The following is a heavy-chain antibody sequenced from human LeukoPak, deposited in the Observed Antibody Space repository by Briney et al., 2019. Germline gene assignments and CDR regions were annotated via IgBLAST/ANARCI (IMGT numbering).Heavy chain of an antibody. Sequence: GASVKVSYKASGGTFSSYAISWVRQAPGQGLEWMGGIIPIFGTANYAQKFQGRVTITADESTSTAYMELSSLRSEDTAVYYCAFADSYGYDFDYWGQGTLVTVSS. V-gene: IGHV1-69*13. CDR3: AFADSYGYDFDY. CDR1: GGTFSSYA. D-gene: IGHD5-18*01. J-gene: IGHJ4*02. CDR2: IIPIFGTA.